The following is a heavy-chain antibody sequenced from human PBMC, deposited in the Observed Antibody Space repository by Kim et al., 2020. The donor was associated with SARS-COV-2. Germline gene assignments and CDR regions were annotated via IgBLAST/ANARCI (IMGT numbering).Heavy chain of an antibody. V-gene: IGHV1-24*01. CDR1: GYTLTELS. J-gene: IGHJ3*02. Sequence: ASVKVSCKVSGYTLTELSMHWVRQAPGKGLEWMGGFDPEDGETIYAQKFQGRVTMTEDTSTDTAYMELSSLRSEDTAVYYCATVRGSSGWYRAFDIWGQGTMVTVSS. D-gene: IGHD6-19*01. CDR3: ATVRGSSGWYRAFDI. CDR2: FDPEDGET.